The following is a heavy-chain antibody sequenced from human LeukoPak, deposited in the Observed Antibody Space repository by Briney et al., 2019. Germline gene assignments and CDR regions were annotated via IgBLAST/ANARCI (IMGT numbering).Heavy chain of an antibody. CDR2: MRYDGSNR. J-gene: IGHJ4*02. D-gene: IGHD6-13*01. CDR3: AKGGGTGYSSSWFSN. CDR1: GFTFSSYG. V-gene: IGHV3-30*02. Sequence: GGSLRLSCAASGFTFSSYGMHWVRQAPGKGLEWVAFMRYDGSNRNYADSVKGRFTISRDNSKNTLYLQMNSLRAEDTAVYYCAKGGGTGYSSSWFSNWGQGTLVTVSS.